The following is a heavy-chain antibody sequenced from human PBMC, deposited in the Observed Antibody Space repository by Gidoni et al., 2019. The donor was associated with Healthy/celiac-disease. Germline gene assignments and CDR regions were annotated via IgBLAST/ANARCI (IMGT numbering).Heavy chain of an antibody. V-gene: IGHV3-30-3*01. Sequence: QVQLVESGGGVVQPGRSLRLSCAASGFTFSSYAMHWVRQAPGKGLEWVAVISYDGSNKYYADSVKGRFTISRDNSKNTLYLQMNSLRAEDTAVYYCARGVAAARLGHISVRIGLGYGMDVWGQGTTVTVSS. D-gene: IGHD6-13*01. J-gene: IGHJ6*02. CDR2: ISYDGSNK. CDR1: GFTFSSYA. CDR3: ARGVAAARLGHISVRIGLGYGMDV.